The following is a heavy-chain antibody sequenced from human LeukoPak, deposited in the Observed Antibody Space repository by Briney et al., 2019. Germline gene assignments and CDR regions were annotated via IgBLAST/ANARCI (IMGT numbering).Heavy chain of an antibody. CDR1: DGSIRSYY. D-gene: IGHD3-3*02. V-gene: IGHV4-4*09. CDR3: ARRLAGVGFEV. CDR2: IHANGNT. J-gene: IGHJ3*01. Sequence: SETLSLTCTVSDGSIRSYYWGWLRQTPGKGLEWIGYIHANGNTDYNPSLKSRVTLSMDTSKNQFSLKLTSVTAADTAVYNCARRLAGVGFEVWAQGTVVTVSS.